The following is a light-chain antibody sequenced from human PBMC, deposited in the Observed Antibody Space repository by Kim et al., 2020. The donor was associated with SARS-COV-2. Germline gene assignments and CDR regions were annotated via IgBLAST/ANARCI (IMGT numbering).Light chain of an antibody. CDR1: TLRRYF. J-gene: IGLJ3*02. Sequence: SSELTQDPAVSVALGQTVRITCQGDTLRRYFAGWYQQKPGQAPILVIYGNNNRPSGIPDRFSGSSAGNTASLTITGAQAEDEAHYYCNSRDSSGDNVMFGGGTQLTVL. V-gene: IGLV3-19*01. CDR3: NSRDSSGDNVM. CDR2: GNN.